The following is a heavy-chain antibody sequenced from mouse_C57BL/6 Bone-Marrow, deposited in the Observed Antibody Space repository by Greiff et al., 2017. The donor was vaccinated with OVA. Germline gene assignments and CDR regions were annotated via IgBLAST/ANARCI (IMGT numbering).Heavy chain of an antibody. CDR1: GFSLTSYG. J-gene: IGHJ4*01. CDR3: ARNWIITTVVAGAMDY. CDR2: IWSGGST. V-gene: IGHV2-2*01. Sequence: VQLKQSGPGLVQPSQSLSITCTVSGFSLTSYGVHWVRQSPGKGLEWLGVIWSGGSTDYNAAFISRLSISKDNSKSQVFFKMNSLQADDTAIYYCARNWIITTVVAGAMDYWGQGTSVTVSS. D-gene: IGHD1-1*01.